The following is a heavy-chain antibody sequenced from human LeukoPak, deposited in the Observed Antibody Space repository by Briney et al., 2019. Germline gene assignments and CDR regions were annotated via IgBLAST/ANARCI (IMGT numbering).Heavy chain of an antibody. CDR2: INHSGST. V-gene: IGHV4-34*01. CDR1: GVSFSGYY. Sequence: SETLSLTCAVYGVSFSGYYWSWIRQPPGKGLEWIGEINHSGSTNYNPSLKSRVTISVDTSKNQFSLKLSSVTAADTAVYYCARGHLYCSSTSCYNGRGFDYWGQGTLVTVSS. CDR3: ARGHLYCSSTSCYNGRGFDY. D-gene: IGHD2-2*02. J-gene: IGHJ4*02.